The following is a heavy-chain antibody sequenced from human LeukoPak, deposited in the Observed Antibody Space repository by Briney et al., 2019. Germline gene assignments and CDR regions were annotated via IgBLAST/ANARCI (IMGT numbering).Heavy chain of an antibody. CDR1: GYTFTSYY. J-gene: IGHJ4*02. CDR3: ARFDPGVHPGDY. V-gene: IGHV1-69*13. D-gene: IGHD3-10*01. Sequence: GASVKVSCKASGYTFTSYYMHWVRQAPGQGLEWMGGIIPLSGTVNYAQNLQGRVTITADESTTTAYMELSSLRSDDTAVYYCARFDPGVHPGDYWGQGTLVTVSS. CDR2: IIPLSGTV.